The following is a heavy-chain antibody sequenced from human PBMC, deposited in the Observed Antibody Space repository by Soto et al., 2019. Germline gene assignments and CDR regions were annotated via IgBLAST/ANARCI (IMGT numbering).Heavy chain of an antibody. CDR1: GGPISSSNW. CDR3: ARDPQYSGSYRDAFDI. CDR2: IYHCGST. J-gene: IGHJ3*02. V-gene: IGHV4-4*02. Sequence: QVQLQESGPGLVKPSGTLSLTCAVSGGPISSSNWWGWVRKPPGKGLEWIGEIYHCGSTNYNPSHKSRVTISVDKSKHQCSLKLSSVTAADTAVYYCARDPQYSGSYRDAFDIWGQGTMVTVSS. D-gene: IGHD1-26*01.